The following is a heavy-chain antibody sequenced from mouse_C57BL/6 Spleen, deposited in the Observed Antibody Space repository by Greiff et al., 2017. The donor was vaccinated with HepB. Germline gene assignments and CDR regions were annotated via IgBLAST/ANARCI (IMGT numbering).Heavy chain of an antibody. V-gene: IGHV1-12*01. CDR1: GYTFTSYN. CDR3: ASHYYYGSSYVGYAMDY. D-gene: IGHD1-1*01. J-gene: IGHJ4*01. CDR2: IYPGNGDT. Sequence: QVQLKESGAELVRPGASVKMSCKASGYTFTSYNMHWVKQTPRQGLEWIGAIYPGNGDTSYNQKFKGKATLTVDKSSSTAYMQLSSLTSEDSAVYFCASHYYYGSSYVGYAMDYWGQGTSVTVSS.